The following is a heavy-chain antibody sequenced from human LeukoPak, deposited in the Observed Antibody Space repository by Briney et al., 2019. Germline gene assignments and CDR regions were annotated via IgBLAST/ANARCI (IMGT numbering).Heavy chain of an antibody. CDR2: ISSSSSYI. Sequence: GGSLRLSCAASGFTFSSYSMNWVRQAPGRGLEWVSSISSSSSYIYYADSVKGRFTISRDNAKNSLYLQMNSLRAEDTAVYYCARGSVLLWFGEPYAFDIWGQGTMVTVSS. J-gene: IGHJ3*02. CDR3: ARGSVLLWFGEPYAFDI. D-gene: IGHD3-10*01. V-gene: IGHV3-21*01. CDR1: GFTFSSYS.